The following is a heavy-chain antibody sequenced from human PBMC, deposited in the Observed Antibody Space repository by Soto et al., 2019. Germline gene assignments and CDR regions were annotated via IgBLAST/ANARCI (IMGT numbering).Heavy chain of an antibody. D-gene: IGHD6-19*01. Sequence: EVQLVESGGGLVQPGGSLRLSCAASGFTFSSYSMNWVRQAPGKGLEWVSYISSSSSTIYYADSVKGRFTISRDNSKNTLYLQMNSLRAEDTAVYYCAKDSGRIAVAGTHIDYWGQGTLVTVSS. CDR2: ISSSSSTI. J-gene: IGHJ4*02. CDR3: AKDSGRIAVAGTHIDY. V-gene: IGHV3-48*01. CDR1: GFTFSSYS.